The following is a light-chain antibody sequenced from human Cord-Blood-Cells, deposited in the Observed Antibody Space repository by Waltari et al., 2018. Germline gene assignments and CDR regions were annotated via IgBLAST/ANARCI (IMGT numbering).Light chain of an antibody. Sequence: DIKMTQSPSSLSASVGDRVTITCRASQSISSYLNWYQQKPGKAPKLLIYAASSLQSGVPSRFSGSGSGTDFTLTISSLQPEDFATYYCQQGYSTPFTFGPGTKVDIK. J-gene: IGKJ3*01. CDR1: QSISSY. CDR3: QQGYSTPFT. V-gene: IGKV1-39*01. CDR2: AAS.